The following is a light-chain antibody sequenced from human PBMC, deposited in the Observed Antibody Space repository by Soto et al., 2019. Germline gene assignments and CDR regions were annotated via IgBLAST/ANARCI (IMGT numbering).Light chain of an antibody. J-gene: IGKJ1*01. V-gene: IGKV3-20*01. CDR3: HHYET. CDR1: QSVSRSY. Sequence: EIVMTQSPATLSVSPGGRATLSCRASQSVSRSYLGWYQQKPGQAPRLLMYGASIRAAGVPDRFSGSGSGTEFTLTISRLEHEDFTVYYCHHYETFGQGTKVDIK. CDR2: GAS.